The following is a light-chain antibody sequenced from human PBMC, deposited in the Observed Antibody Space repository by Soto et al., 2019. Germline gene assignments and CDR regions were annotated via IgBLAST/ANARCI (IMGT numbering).Light chain of an antibody. J-gene: IGKJ4*01. CDR1: QDITNY. Sequence: DIQMTQSPSSLSASVGDRVTITCHASQDITNYLNWYQQKAGKAPKLLIYDASNLETGVPSRFSGSGSGTDFTFTISSLQAEDIATYYCQQHDNLPLTFGGGTKVEIK. CDR2: DAS. CDR3: QQHDNLPLT. V-gene: IGKV1-33*01.